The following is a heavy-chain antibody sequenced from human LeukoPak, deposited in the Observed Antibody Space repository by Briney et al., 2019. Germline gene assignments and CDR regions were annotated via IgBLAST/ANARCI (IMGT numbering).Heavy chain of an antibody. Sequence: SETLSFTCTVSGGSISGYYWSWIRQPPGKGVEWIGYIYYSGSTKYNPSLKSRVTMSVDTSRNQFSLKLSSVTAADTAVYYCARGGLENGYHSNDGFDIWGQGTMVTVSS. V-gene: IGHV4-59*01. CDR2: IYYSGST. CDR3: ARGGLENGYHSNDGFDI. D-gene: IGHD3-22*01. CDR1: GGSISGYY. J-gene: IGHJ3*02.